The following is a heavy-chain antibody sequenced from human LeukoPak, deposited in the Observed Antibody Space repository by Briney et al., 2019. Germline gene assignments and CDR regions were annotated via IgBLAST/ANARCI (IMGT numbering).Heavy chain of an antibody. CDR1: GGTFSSYA. CDR2: IIPIFGTA. CDR3: ARDLYYYDSSGFDY. Sequence: ASVKVSCKASGGTFSSYAISWVRQAPGQGLEWMGGIIPIFGTANYAQKFQGRVTITTDESTSTAYMELSSLRSEDTAVYYCARDLYYYDSSGFDYWGQGTLVTVSS. V-gene: IGHV1-69*05. J-gene: IGHJ4*02. D-gene: IGHD3-22*01.